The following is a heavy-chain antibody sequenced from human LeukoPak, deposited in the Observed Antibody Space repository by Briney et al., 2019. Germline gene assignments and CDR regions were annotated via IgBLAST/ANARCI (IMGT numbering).Heavy chain of an antibody. CDR2: ISYDGSNK. Sequence: GGSLRLSCAASGFTFSSYAMHWVRQAPGKGLEWVADISYDGSNKYYADSEKGRFTISRDNSKNTLYLQMNSLRAEDTAVYYCARASYYYDRRGAFDIWGQGTMVTVSS. J-gene: IGHJ3*02. CDR1: GFTFSSYA. D-gene: IGHD3-22*01. CDR3: ARASYYYDRRGAFDI. V-gene: IGHV3-30-3*01.